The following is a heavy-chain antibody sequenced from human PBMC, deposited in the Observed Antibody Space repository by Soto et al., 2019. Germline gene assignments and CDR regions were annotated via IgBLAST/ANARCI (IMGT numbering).Heavy chain of an antibody. CDR3: ATTQSRSGTILDY. J-gene: IGHJ4*02. Sequence: QVQLVESGGGVVQPGRSLRLSCAASGFTFSSYGMHWVRQAPGKGLEWVAVIWYDGSNKYYADSVKGRFTISRDNSKNTLYLQMNSLRAEDTAVYYCATTQSRSGTILDYWGQGTLVTVSS. D-gene: IGHD3-10*01. CDR2: IWYDGSNK. V-gene: IGHV3-33*01. CDR1: GFTFSSYG.